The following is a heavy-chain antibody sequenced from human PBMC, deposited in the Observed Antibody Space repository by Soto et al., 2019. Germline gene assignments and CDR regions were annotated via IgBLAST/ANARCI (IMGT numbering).Heavy chain of an antibody. CDR3: AKDYDFWSGYPSHFDY. CDR2: IYPDDSDT. CDR1: GYSFTTYW. Sequence: GESLKISCKGSGYSFTTYWIAWVRQMPGKGLEWMGIIYPDDSDTRYSPSFQGQVTFSADNSKNTLYLQMNSLRAEDTAVYYCAKDYDFWSGYPSHFDYWGQGTLVTVSS. J-gene: IGHJ4*02. D-gene: IGHD3-3*01. V-gene: IGHV5-51*01.